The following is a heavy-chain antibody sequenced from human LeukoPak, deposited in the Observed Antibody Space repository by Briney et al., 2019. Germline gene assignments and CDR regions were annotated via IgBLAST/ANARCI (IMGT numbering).Heavy chain of an antibody. CDR1: GGSFSGYY. J-gene: IGHJ6*03. CDR3: ARVFRGYCSSTSCPLKGHYYYYYYMDV. V-gene: IGHV4-34*01. Sequence: SETLSLTCTVSGGSFSGYYWSWIRQPPGKGLEWIGEINHSGSTNYNPSLKSRVTISVDTSKNQFSLKLSSVTAADTAVYYCARVFRGYCSSTSCPLKGHYYYYYYMDVWGKGTTVTVSS. D-gene: IGHD2-2*01. CDR2: INHSGST.